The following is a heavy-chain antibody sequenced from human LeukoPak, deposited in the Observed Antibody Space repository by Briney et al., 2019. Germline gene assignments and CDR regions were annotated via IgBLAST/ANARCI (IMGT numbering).Heavy chain of an antibody. CDR3: ARFKMGTDDAFDI. CDR2: IKQDGSEK. Sequence: GGSLRLSCAASGFTFSSYWMSWVRQAPGKGLEWVANIKQDGSEKYYVDSVKGRFTISRDNAKNSLYLPMNSLRAEDTAVYYCARFKMGTDDAFDIWGQGTMVTVSS. D-gene: IGHD5-24*01. V-gene: IGHV3-7*01. J-gene: IGHJ3*02. CDR1: GFTFSSYW.